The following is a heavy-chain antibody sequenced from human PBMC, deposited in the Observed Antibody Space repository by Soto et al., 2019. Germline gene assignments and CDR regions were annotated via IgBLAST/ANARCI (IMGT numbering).Heavy chain of an antibody. V-gene: IGHV1-3*01. CDR1: GYTFTSYA. CDR3: ARLNQPIDYYYYYGMDV. Sequence: EASVKVSCKASGYTFTSYAMHWVRQAPGQRLEWMGWINAGNGNTKYSQKFQGRVTITRDTSASTAYMELSSLRSEDTAVYYCARLNQPIDYYYYYGMDVWGQGTTVTVSS. J-gene: IGHJ6*02. CDR2: INAGNGNT.